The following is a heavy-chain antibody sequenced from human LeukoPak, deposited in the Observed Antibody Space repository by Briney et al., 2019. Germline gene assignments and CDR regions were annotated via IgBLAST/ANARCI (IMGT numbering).Heavy chain of an antibody. CDR2: ISSSSGTI. V-gene: IGHV3-48*02. D-gene: IGHD4-23*01. Sequence: GGSLILSCAASAFSFSSYSMDWVRQAPGKGLEWISFISSSSGTIYYEDSVKDRLTISRDNAKNSLYLKMKSLREEDTAVYYCVRDRAGGNSVWFDPWGEGTLVTVSS. CDR3: VRDRAGGNSVWFDP. J-gene: IGHJ5*02. CDR1: AFSFSSYS.